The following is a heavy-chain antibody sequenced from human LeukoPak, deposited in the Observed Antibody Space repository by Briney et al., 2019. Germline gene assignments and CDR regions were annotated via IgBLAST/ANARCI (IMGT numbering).Heavy chain of an antibody. D-gene: IGHD2-2*01. CDR2: INHSGGT. V-gene: IGHV4-34*01. J-gene: IGHJ3*02. CDR3: ALELVVPAALERLNAFDI. Sequence: PSETLSLTCAVSGGSFSGFRWHWIRQPPGKGPGWIGEINHSGGTTYNPSLKSRVTISVDTSKIQFSLNLTSVTAADTAVYYCALELVVPAALERLNAFDIWGHGTMVTVSS. CDR1: GGSFSGFR.